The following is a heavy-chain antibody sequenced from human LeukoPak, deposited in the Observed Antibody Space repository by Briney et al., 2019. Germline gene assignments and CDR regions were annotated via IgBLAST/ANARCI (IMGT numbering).Heavy chain of an antibody. Sequence: GVLRLSCAASGFTVSSNYMSWVRQAPGKGLEWVSVIYSGGSTYYADSVKGRFTISRDNSKNTLYLQMNSLRAEDTAVYYCARDAKYYDYVWGSYFSYFDYWGQGTLVTVSS. D-gene: IGHD3-16*01. CDR3: ARDAKYYDYVWGSYFSYFDY. V-gene: IGHV3-53*01. J-gene: IGHJ4*02. CDR1: GFTVSSNY. CDR2: IYSGGST.